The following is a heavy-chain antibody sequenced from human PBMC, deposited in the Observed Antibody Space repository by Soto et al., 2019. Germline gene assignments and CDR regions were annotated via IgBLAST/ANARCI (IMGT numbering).Heavy chain of an antibody. J-gene: IGHJ4*02. CDR3: ARHHPGHPFDY. CDR1: GGSISGYY. D-gene: IGHD2-8*02. V-gene: IGHV4-59*08. Sequence: QVQLQESGPGLVKPSETLSLTCTVSGGSISGYYWSWIRQTPGKGLELIGYIYYSGNSGSTNDNPALQMRVTIPGDTSTNPLSLKLSTLTAAVTAVYYCARHHPGHPFDYWGQGTLVTVSS. CDR2: IYYSGNSGST.